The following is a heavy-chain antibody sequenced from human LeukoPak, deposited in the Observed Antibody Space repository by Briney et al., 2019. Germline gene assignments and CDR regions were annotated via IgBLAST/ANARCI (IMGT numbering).Heavy chain of an antibody. CDR2: ISGSGGST. CDR3: AKDVDILPLYYFDY. Sequence: GGSPRLSCAASGFTFSSYAMSWVRQAPGKGLEWVSAISGSGGSTYYADSVKGRFTISRDNSKNTLSLQMNSLRAEDTAVYYCAKDVDILPLYYFDYWGQGTLVTVSS. D-gene: IGHD5-12*01. J-gene: IGHJ4*02. V-gene: IGHV3-23*01. CDR1: GFTFSSYA.